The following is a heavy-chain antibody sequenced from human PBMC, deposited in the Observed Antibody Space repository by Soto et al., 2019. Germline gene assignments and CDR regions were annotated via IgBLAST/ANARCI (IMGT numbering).Heavy chain of an antibody. V-gene: IGHV1-8*02. CDR2: MNPNSGNT. CDR1: GYTFTSYG. CDR3: ASGPRFLEWLYYYGMDV. J-gene: IGHJ6*02. Sequence: ASVKVSCKASGYTFTSYGISWVRQAPGQGLEWMGWMNPNSGNTGYAQKFQGRVTMTRNTSISTAYMELSSLRSEDTAVYYCASGPRFLEWLYYYGMDVWGQGTTVTVSS. D-gene: IGHD3-3*01.